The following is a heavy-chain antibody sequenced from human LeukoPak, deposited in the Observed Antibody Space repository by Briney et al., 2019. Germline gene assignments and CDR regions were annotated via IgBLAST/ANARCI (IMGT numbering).Heavy chain of an antibody. CDR1: GYTFTYRY. CDR2: ITPFNGNA. V-gene: IGHV1-45*02. Sequence: SVKVSCKASGYTFTYRYLHWVRQAPGQALEWMGWITPFNGNANYAQKFQDRVTITRDRSMSTAYMELSSLRSEDTAMYYCATWDHDAFDIWGQGTMVTVSS. J-gene: IGHJ3*02. D-gene: IGHD1-26*01. CDR3: ATWDHDAFDI.